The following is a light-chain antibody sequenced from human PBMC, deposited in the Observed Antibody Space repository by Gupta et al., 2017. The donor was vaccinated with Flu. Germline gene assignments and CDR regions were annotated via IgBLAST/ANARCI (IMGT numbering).Light chain of an antibody. CDR3: STWDDSLHALI. J-gene: IGLJ6*01. CDR2: NNN. V-gene: IGLV1-44*01. Sequence: QSVLTQPPSASGTPGQMVTISCSGSSSNIGLSPVNWYQQLSGTAPKLLIYNNNRRPSGVPERISASTSGTSASLVISGLQSEDEADYYCSTWDDSLHALIFGRGTKVTVL. CDR1: SSNIGLSP.